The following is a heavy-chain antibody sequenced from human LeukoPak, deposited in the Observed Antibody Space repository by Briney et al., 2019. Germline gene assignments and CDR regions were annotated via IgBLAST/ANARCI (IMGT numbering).Heavy chain of an antibody. J-gene: IGHJ4*02. CDR1: GGSISSYY. CDR2: IYTSGST. V-gene: IGHV4-4*07. CDR3: ARSTLHYDILTGFDY. Sequence: SETLSLTCTVSGGSISSYYWSWIRQPAGKGLEWIGRIYTSGSTTYNPSLKSRVTMSVDTSKNQFSLKLSSVTAADTAVYYCARSTLHYDILTGFDYWGQGTVVPVSP. D-gene: IGHD3-9*01.